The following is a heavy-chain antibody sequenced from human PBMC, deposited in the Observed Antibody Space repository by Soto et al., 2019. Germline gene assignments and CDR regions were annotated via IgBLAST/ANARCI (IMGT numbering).Heavy chain of an antibody. J-gene: IGHJ4*02. Sequence: QVQLQQWGAGLLKPSETLSLTCAVYGGSFSGYYWSWIRQPPGKGLEWIGEINHSGSTNYNPSLKIRVTISVDTSKNQFSLKLSSVTAADTAVYYCASASGGYYDSSGYYYFDYWGQGTLVTVSS. CDR3: ASASGGYYDSSGYYYFDY. CDR2: INHSGST. D-gene: IGHD3-22*01. V-gene: IGHV4-34*01. CDR1: GGSFSGYY.